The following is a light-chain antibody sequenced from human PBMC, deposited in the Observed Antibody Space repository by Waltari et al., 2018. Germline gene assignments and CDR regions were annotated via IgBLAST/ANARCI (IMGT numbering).Light chain of an antibody. CDR1: QNISTH. J-gene: IGKJ3*01. Sequence: IVMTQSPATLSVSPGERATFSCRASQNISTHLVWYQHNPGQAPRLLIFAASTRATGTPARFSGHGSVTEFTLTISSLQSEDFALYYCQQYNAWPSFGPGTKVDIK. V-gene: IGKV3-15*01. CDR2: AAS. CDR3: QQYNAWPS.